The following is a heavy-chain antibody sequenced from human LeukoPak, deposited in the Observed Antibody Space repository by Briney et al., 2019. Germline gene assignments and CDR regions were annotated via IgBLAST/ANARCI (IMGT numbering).Heavy chain of an antibody. J-gene: IGHJ4*02. Sequence: PSDTLSLTCTVSGGSISSSSYYWGWIRQPPGRGLEWIGRIYYTWTTYYNPSLKSRVTISVDTSKNQFSQKLSSVTAADTAVYYCAVVLGYWGQGTLVTVSS. CDR1: GGSISSSSYY. V-gene: IGHV4-39*01. CDR3: AVVLGY. CDR2: IYYTWTT. D-gene: IGHD2-15*01.